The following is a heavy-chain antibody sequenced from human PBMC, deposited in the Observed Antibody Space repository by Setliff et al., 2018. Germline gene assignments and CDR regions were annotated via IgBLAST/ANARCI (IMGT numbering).Heavy chain of an antibody. D-gene: IGHD3-22*01. J-gene: IGHJ4*02. CDR3: ARVGVPSGYWYYLDY. CDR2: ITPNSGGT. CDR1: GYTFTGYS. Sequence: VKVSCKASGYTFTGYSIHWVRQAPGQGLEWMGWITPNSGGTNYAQKFKGRVTMTRDTSITTVHMELRRLTSDDTAIYYCARVGVPSGYWYYLDYWGQGTQVTAPQ. V-gene: IGHV1-2*02.